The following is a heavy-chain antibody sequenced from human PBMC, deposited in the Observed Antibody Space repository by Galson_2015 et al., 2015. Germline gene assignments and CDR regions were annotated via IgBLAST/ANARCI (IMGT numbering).Heavy chain of an antibody. CDR2: ISGTGGSR. J-gene: IGHJ6*03. Sequence: CAASGFTFNSYAMSWVRQAPGKGLEWVSGISGTGGSRWYADSVKGRFTISRDTSKNTLYLQMNSLRAKDTAVYFCAKEAYFYGSGSYFLDYYYYYYIDVWGTGTTVTVSS. D-gene: IGHD3-10*01. V-gene: IGHV3-23*01. CDR1: GFTFNSYA. CDR3: AKEAYFYGSGSYFLDYYYYYYIDV.